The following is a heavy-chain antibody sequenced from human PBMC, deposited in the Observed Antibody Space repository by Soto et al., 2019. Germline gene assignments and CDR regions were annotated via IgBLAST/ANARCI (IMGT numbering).Heavy chain of an antibody. CDR1: GGTFGSYA. D-gene: IGHD2-2*02. CDR2: IIPIFGTA. Sequence: SVKVSCKASGGTFGSYAISWVRQAPGQGLEWMGGIIPIFGTANYAQKFQGRVTITADESTSTAYMELSSLRSEDTAVYYCARGYCSSTSCYRGYYYYGMDVWGQGTTVTVSS. V-gene: IGHV1-69*13. CDR3: ARGYCSSTSCYRGYYYYGMDV. J-gene: IGHJ6*02.